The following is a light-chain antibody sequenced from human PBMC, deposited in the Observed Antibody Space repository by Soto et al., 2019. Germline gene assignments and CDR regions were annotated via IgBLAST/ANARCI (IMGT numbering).Light chain of an antibody. V-gene: IGKV3-20*01. CDR3: QQYGTSPLT. CDR1: ENVYINS. J-gene: IGKJ3*01. Sequence: EIVLTQSPGTLSLSPGEGATLSCRASENVYINSLAWYQQKPGQPPRLLIYGAATRASAVPDRSSGSGSGADFTLTITGLEPEDFAVYYCQQYGTSPLTFGPGTRVD. CDR2: GAA.